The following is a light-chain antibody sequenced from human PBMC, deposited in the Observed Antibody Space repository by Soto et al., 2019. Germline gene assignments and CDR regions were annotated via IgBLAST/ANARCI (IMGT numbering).Light chain of an antibody. CDR2: DAS. J-gene: IGKJ4*01. V-gene: IGKV3-11*01. Sequence: DIVLTQSPGTLSVSPGERATLSCRASQSVSSYLVWYQQKPGQAPRLLLYDASNRATGIPARFSGSGSGTDFTLTISILESEDFAVYYCQQRSIWPLTFGGGTKVDIK. CDR1: QSVSSY. CDR3: QQRSIWPLT.